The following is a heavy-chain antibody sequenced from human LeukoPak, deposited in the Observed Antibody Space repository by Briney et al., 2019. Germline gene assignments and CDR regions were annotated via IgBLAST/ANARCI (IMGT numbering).Heavy chain of an antibody. V-gene: IGHV4-34*01. CDR2: INHSGST. CDR1: GGSFSGYY. CDR3: ARARLSIVVVTAIYFDY. D-gene: IGHD2-21*02. Sequence: PSETLSLTCAVYGGSFSGYYWSWIRQPPGKGLEWIGEINHSGSTNYNPSLKSRVTISVDTSKDQFSLKLSSVTAADTAVYYCARARLSIVVVTAIYFDYWGQGTLVTVSS. J-gene: IGHJ4*02.